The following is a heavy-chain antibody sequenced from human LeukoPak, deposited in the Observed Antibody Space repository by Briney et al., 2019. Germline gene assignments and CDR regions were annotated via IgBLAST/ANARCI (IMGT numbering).Heavy chain of an antibody. CDR3: ARELWPGYGMDV. Sequence: ASVKVSCKASGYTFTSYAMHWVRQAPGQRLEWMGWINAGNGNTKYSQKFQGRVTITRDTSASTAYMGLSSLRSEDTAVYYCARELWPGYGMDVWGKGTTVTVSS. D-gene: IGHD3-16*01. V-gene: IGHV1-3*01. J-gene: IGHJ6*04. CDR2: INAGNGNT. CDR1: GYTFTSYA.